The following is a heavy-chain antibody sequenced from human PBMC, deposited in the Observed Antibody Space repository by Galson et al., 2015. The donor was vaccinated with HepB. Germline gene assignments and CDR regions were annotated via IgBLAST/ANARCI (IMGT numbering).Heavy chain of an antibody. CDR2: ISAYNGNT. J-gene: IGHJ4*02. Sequence: SVKVSCKASGYTFTSYGISWVRQAPGQGLEWMGWISAYNGNTNYAQKLQGRVTMTTDTSTSTAYMELRSLRSDDTAGYYCARSTYYDILTGRGNYFDYWGQGTLVTVSS. D-gene: IGHD3-9*01. CDR1: GYTFTSYG. V-gene: IGHV1-18*04. CDR3: ARSTYYDILTGRGNYFDY.